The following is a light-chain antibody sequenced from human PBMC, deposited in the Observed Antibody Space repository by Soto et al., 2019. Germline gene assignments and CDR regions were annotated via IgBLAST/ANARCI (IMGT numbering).Light chain of an antibody. CDR3: GTWDSSLSGFG. V-gene: IGLV1-51*02. Sequence: QSVLTQPPSVSAAPGQKVTISCSGSSSNIAKYYVSWFQQLPGTAPKLLIYENNKRPSGIPGRFSGSKSGTSAALGITGFQTGDEADYYCGTWDSSLSGFGFGTGTKVTVL. CDR2: ENN. CDR1: SSNIAKYY. J-gene: IGLJ1*01.